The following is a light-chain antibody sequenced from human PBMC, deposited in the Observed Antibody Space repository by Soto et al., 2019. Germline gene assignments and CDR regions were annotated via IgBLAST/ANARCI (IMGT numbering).Light chain of an antibody. CDR1: QSVSSSY. CDR2: GAS. CDR3: QQYGSSPYT. Sequence: EIELTQSPGTLSLSPWERATLSCRASQSVSSSYLAWYQQKPGQAPRLLIYGASSRATGIPDRFSGSGSGTDFTLTISRLEPEDFAVYYCQQYGSSPYTFGQGTKLEIK. J-gene: IGKJ2*01. V-gene: IGKV3-20*01.